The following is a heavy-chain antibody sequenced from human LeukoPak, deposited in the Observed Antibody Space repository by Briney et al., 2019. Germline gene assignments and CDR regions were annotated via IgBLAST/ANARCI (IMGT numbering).Heavy chain of an antibody. V-gene: IGHV1-18*01. CDR1: GYTFTSYG. Sequence: ASVKVSCKASGYTFTSYGISWVRQAPGQGLEWMGWISAYNGNTNYAQKLQGRVTMTTDTSTSTAYVELRSLRSDDTAVYYCAREGDSSGYYFDYWGQGTLVTVSS. D-gene: IGHD3-22*01. J-gene: IGHJ4*02. CDR2: ISAYNGNT. CDR3: AREGDSSGYYFDY.